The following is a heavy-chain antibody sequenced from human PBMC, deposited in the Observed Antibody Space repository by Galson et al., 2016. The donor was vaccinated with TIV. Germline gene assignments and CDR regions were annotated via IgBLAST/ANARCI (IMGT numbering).Heavy chain of an antibody. J-gene: IGHJ3*02. CDR3: ASPQAAAGIDAFDI. D-gene: IGHD6-13*01. CDR1: GFTVSSNY. Sequence: SLRLSCAASGFTVSSNYMTWVRQAPGKGLESVSVIYSGGSTYYIESVKGRFTISRDTSKNTLYLQMNSLRVEDTAVYCCASPQAAAGIDAFDIWGQGTMVIVSS. V-gene: IGHV3-53*05. CDR2: IYSGGST.